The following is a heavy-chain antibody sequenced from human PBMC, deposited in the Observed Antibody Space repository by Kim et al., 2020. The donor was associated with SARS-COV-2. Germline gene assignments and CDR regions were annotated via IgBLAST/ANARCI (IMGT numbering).Heavy chain of an antibody. CDR3: ARDYAGYFKGLDV. CDR1: GFAMSSYG. V-gene: IGHV3-33*01. CDR2: IWYDGGNK. D-gene: IGHD3-9*01. Sequence: GGSLRLSCAASGFAMSSYGMHWVRQAPGKGLEWVSLIWYDGGNKYYADSVKCRFTISRDNSKNTLYLQMNSLRAEDTAVYYCARDYAGYFKGLDVWGQG. J-gene: IGHJ6*02.